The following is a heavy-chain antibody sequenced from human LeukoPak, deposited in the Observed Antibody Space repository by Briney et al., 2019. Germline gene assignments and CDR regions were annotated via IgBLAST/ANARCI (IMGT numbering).Heavy chain of an antibody. Sequence: KPSETLSLTCAVYGGSFSGYNWSWIRQPPGKGLEWIGEINHSGSTNYNPSLKSRVTISVDTSKNQFSLKLSSVTAADTAVYYCARGPSDSERNAFDIWGQGTMVTVSS. D-gene: IGHD1-14*01. V-gene: IGHV4-34*01. CDR2: INHSGST. CDR1: GGSFSGYN. J-gene: IGHJ3*02. CDR3: ARGPSDSERNAFDI.